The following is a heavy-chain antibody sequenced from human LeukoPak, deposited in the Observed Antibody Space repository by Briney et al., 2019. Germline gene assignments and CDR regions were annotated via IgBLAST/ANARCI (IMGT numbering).Heavy chain of an antibody. CDR2: INTQGTYT. V-gene: IGHV3-74*01. CDR1: GITFSSYW. J-gene: IGHJ3*02. Sequence: GGSLRLSCAVSGITFSSYWMHWVRQDPGRGLLWVSRINTQGTYTNYAASVRGQFTISRDNAKNTLYLQMTSLTDEDTAIYYCAKETLDRRFAFDIWGQGTKVSVSS. D-gene: IGHD3-3*01. CDR3: AKETLDRRFAFDI.